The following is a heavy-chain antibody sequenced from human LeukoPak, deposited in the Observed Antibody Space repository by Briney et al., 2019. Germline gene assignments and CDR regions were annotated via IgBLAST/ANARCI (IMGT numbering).Heavy chain of an antibody. CDR1: GGSISSYY. CDR2: IYYSGST. V-gene: IGHV4-59*08. CDR3: ARHPSRRFGDYNNWFDP. J-gene: IGHJ5*02. D-gene: IGHD3-10*01. Sequence: SETLSLTCTVSGGSISSYYWSWIRQPPGKGLEWIGYIYYSGSTNYNPSLKSRVTISVDTSKNQFSLKLSSVTAADTAVYYCARHPSRRFGDYNNWFDPWGQGTLVTVSS.